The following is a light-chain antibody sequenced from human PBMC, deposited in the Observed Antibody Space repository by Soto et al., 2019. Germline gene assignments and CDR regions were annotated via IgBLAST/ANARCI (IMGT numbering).Light chain of an antibody. Sequence: QSALTQPASVSGSPGQSITISCTGSNSDIGTYNSVSWYQQHPGKAPKLMIYDVSKRPSGVPDRFSGSKSGNTASLTISGLQAEDEADYYCCSYVGSYSYVFGIGTKVTVL. CDR3: CSYVGSYSYV. V-gene: IGLV2-11*01. CDR1: NSDIGTYNS. CDR2: DVS. J-gene: IGLJ1*01.